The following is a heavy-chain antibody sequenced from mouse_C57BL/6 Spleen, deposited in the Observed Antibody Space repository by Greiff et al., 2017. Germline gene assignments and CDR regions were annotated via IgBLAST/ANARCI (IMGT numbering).Heavy chain of an antibody. V-gene: IGHV5-17*01. CDR1: GFTFSDYG. CDR2: ISSGSSTI. Sequence: EVQRVESGGGLVKPGGSLKLSCAASGFTFSDYGMHWVRQAPEKGLEWVAYISSGSSTIYYADTVKGRFTISRDNAKNTLFLQMTSLRSEDTAMYYCARRGNYVPYYAMDYWGQGTSVTVSS. CDR3: ARRGNYVPYYAMDY. J-gene: IGHJ4*01. D-gene: IGHD2-1*01.